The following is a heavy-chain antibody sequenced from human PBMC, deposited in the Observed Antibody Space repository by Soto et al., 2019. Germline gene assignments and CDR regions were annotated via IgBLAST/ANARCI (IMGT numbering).Heavy chain of an antibody. CDR2: INGDGSTT. Sequence: EVHLVESGGGSVHPGGSLKLSCAGSGFAFSSYWIHWVRQVPGKGLVWVSRINGDGSTTSYADSVRGRFTISRDNAKDTLYLQMNSLRAEDTALYYCARVGQGRYYFDYWGQGTLVTVSS. CDR1: GFAFSSYW. V-gene: IGHV3-74*01. J-gene: IGHJ4*02. CDR3: ARVGQGRYYFDY.